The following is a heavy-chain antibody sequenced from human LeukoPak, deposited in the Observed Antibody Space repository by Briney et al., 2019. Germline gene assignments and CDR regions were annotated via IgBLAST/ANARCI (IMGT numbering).Heavy chain of an antibody. J-gene: IGHJ4*02. V-gene: IGHV3-7*04. CDR2: IKQDGSDK. Sequence: GGSLRLSCAVYGITLSELWMNWVRQVPGKGLEWVNNIKQDGSDKKYVDSVKGRFTISRDNAKNSVYLQMNSLRVDDTAVYYCVGGYGWLPDYWGQGALVTVSS. CDR1: GITLSELW. CDR3: VGGYGWLPDY. D-gene: IGHD6-19*01.